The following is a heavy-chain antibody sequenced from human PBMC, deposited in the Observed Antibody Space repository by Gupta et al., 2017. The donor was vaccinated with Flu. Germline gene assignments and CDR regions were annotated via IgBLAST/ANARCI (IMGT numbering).Heavy chain of an antibody. CDR3: ARSNYFLNGYSYYLDY. Sequence: YWMDWVGQVPGKGLVWVSRISIDGGSINYADSVKGRFTISRDNAKNTLYLQLNSLRAEDAAIYYCARSNYFLNGYSYYLDYWGQGALVTVSS. CDR2: ISIDGGSI. D-gene: IGHD3-3*01. CDR1: YW. J-gene: IGHJ4*02. V-gene: IGHV3-74*01.